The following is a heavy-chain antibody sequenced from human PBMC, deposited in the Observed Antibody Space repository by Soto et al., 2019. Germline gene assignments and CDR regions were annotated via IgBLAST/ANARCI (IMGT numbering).Heavy chain of an antibody. V-gene: IGHV1-24*01. CDR1: GYTLTELS. D-gene: IGHD3-10*01. CDR2: FDPEDGET. J-gene: IGHJ3*02. Sequence: ASVKVSCKVSGYTLTELSMHWVRQAPGKGLEWMGGFDPEDGETIYAQKFQGRVTMTEDTSTDTAYMELSSMRSEDTAVYYCATLNFGTDAFDIWGQGTMVTVSS. CDR3: ATLNFGTDAFDI.